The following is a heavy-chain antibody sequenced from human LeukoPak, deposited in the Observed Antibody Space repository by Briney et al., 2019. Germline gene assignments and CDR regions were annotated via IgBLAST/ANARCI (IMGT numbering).Heavy chain of an antibody. D-gene: IGHD3-10*01. V-gene: IGHV3-23*05. CDR3: AKGAWFGELLSGYYFDY. Sequence: PGGSLRLSCAASGFNFNSYTMNWVRQAPGKGLQWVANILASGSPTYYADSVKGRFIISRDNSKNTVYLQMNSLRVEDTAVYYCAKGAWFGELLSGYYFDYWGQGTLVTVSS. CDR2: ILASGSPT. J-gene: IGHJ4*02. CDR1: GFNFNSYT.